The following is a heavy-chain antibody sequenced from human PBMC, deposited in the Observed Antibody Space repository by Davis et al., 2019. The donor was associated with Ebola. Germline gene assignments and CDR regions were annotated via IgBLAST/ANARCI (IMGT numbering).Heavy chain of an antibody. D-gene: IGHD1-26*01. CDR1: GYTFTTYD. V-gene: IGHV1-8*01. Sequence: ASVKVSCKTSGYTFTTYDINWVRQAIGQGLEWMGWMNPNSGNTGYAQQFQDRITMTRNISTGTAYMELNSLRSEDTAVYYCARRVGARSGFDYWGQGTLVTVSS. CDR3: ARRVGARSGFDY. J-gene: IGHJ4*01. CDR2: MNPNSGNT.